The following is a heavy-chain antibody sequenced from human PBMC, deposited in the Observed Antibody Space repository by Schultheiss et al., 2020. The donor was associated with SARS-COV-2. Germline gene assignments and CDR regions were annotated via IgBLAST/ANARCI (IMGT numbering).Heavy chain of an antibody. CDR2: IYYSGST. J-gene: IGHJ4*02. V-gene: IGHV4-59*12. D-gene: IGHD4-23*01. CDR1: GGSISSYY. CDR3: ARDYGGNSRRFGGLDY. Sequence: SQTLSLTCTVSGGSISSYYWSWIRQHPGKGLEWIGYIYYSGSTNYNPSLKSRVTISVDTSKNQFSLKLSSVTAADTAVYYCARDYGGNSRRFGGLDYWGQGTLVTVSS.